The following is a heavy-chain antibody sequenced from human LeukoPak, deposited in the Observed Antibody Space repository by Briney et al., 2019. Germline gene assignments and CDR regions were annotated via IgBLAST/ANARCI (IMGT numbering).Heavy chain of an antibody. V-gene: IGHV4-4*02. CDR3: ARESGAFSPFGF. J-gene: IGHJ4*02. CDR2: VHLSGAS. Sequence: SGTLSLTCAVSGGSILSTNWWSWVRQPPGKGLEWIGEVHLSGASNYNPSLKSRVSMSIDRSRNHLSLELTSVTAADTAIYYCARESGAFSPFGFWGQGTLVTVSS. D-gene: IGHD1-26*01. CDR1: GGSILSTNW.